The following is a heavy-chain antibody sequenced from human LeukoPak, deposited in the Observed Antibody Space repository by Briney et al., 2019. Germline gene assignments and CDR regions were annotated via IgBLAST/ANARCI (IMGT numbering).Heavy chain of an antibody. V-gene: IGHV3-30*18. CDR3: AKDRPPRGPQLLYSSYYSGLDV. J-gene: IGHJ6*04. CDR1: GFTFSSYG. Sequence: GSLRLSCAASGFTFSSYGMHWVRQAPGKGLEWVAVISYDGSNKYYADSVKGRFTISRDNSKNTLYLQMNSLRAEDTAVYYWAKDRPPRGPQLLYSSYYSGLDVGGKGTTVTVPS. CDR2: ISYDGSNK. D-gene: IGHD2-2*01.